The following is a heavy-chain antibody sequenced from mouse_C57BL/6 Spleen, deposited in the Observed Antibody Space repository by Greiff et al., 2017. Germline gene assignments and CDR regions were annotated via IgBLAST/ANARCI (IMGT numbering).Heavy chain of an antibody. V-gene: IGHV1-82*01. Sequence: QVQLKESGPELVKPGASVKISCKASGYAFSSSWMNWVKQRPGKGLEWIGRIYPGDGDTNYNGKFKGKATLTADKSSSTAYMQLSSLTSEDSAVYFCARGTTDYWGQGTSVTVSS. CDR2: IYPGDGDT. J-gene: IGHJ4*01. CDR1: GYAFSSSW. CDR3: ARGTTDY.